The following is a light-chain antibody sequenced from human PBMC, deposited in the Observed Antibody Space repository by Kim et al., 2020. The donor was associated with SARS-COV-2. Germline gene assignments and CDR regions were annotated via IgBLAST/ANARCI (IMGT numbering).Light chain of an antibody. V-gene: IGKV3-11*01. J-gene: IGKJ4*01. CDR1: QGVSSY. CDR2: DAS. CDR3: QQHNDWPLT. Sequence: EIVLTQSPVTLSLSPGERATLSCRASQGVSSYLAWYQQTPGQAPRLLIYDASNRATGIPARFSGGGSGTDFTLTISSLESEDFAVYYCQQHNDWPLTFGEGTKVDIK.